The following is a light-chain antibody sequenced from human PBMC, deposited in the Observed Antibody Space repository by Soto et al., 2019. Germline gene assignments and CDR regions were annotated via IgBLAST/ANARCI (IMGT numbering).Light chain of an antibody. CDR1: QSLMHSNGYNY. Sequence: DIVMTQSPLSLPVTPGEPASISCRSSQSLMHSNGYNYLDWYLQKPGQSPQFLIYLGSNRASWVPDRFSGSGSGTDFTLKISRVEAEDVGVYYCMQALQNPITFGHGTRLKIK. V-gene: IGKV2-28*01. CDR3: MQALQNPIT. CDR2: LGS. J-gene: IGKJ5*01.